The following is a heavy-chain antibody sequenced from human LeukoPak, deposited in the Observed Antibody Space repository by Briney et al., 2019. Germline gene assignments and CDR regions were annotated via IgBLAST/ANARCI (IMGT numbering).Heavy chain of an antibody. Sequence: SSVKVSCKASGGTFSGYAISWVRQAPGQGLEWMGGIIPIFGTANYAQKFQGRVTITADKSTSTAYMELSSLRSEDTAVYYCARSLWTTSNYFDYWGQGTLVTVSS. CDR3: ARSLWTTSNYFDY. J-gene: IGHJ4*02. CDR2: IIPIFGTA. CDR1: GGTFSGYA. D-gene: IGHD3/OR15-3a*01. V-gene: IGHV1-69*06.